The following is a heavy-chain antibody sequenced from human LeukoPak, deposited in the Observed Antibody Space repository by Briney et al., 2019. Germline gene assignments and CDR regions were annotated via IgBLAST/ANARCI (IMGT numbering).Heavy chain of an antibody. J-gene: IGHJ4*02. CDR3: AKVIGLVDPFDY. D-gene: IGHD2-15*01. CDR2: ISDSGGST. CDR1: GFTFKNCA. Sequence: GGSLRLSCVVSGFTFKNCAMSWVRQAPGKGLEWVSSISDSGGSTYYADSVKGRFTISRDNSKNTLYLQVNSLRADDTAVYYCAKVIGLVDPFDYWGQGTLVTVSS. V-gene: IGHV3-23*01.